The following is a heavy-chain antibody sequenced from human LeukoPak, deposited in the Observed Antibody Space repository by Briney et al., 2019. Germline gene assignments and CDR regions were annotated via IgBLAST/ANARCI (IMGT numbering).Heavy chain of an antibody. Sequence: GGSLRLSCAASGFTFDDYAMHWVRQAPGKGPEWVSGISWNSGSIGYADSVKGRFTISRDNAKSSLYLQMNSLRAEDTAVYYCARDGSSDFDYWGQGTLVTVSS. CDR2: ISWNSGSI. J-gene: IGHJ4*02. V-gene: IGHV3-9*01. CDR3: ARDGSSDFDY. CDR1: GFTFDDYA. D-gene: IGHD6-19*01.